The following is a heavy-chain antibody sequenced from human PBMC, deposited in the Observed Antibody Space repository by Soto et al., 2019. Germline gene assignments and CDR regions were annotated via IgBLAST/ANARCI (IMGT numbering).Heavy chain of an antibody. J-gene: IGHJ5*02. CDR3: ARDRSRWFDP. CDR2: IWYDGSNK. CDR1: GFTFSSYG. V-gene: IGHV3-33*01. Sequence: QVQLVESGGGVVQPGRSLRLSCAASGFTFSSYGMHWVRQAPGKGREWVAVIWYDGSNKYYADSVKGRFTISRDNSKNTLYLQMNSLRAEDTAIYYCARDRSRWFDPWGQGTLVTVSS.